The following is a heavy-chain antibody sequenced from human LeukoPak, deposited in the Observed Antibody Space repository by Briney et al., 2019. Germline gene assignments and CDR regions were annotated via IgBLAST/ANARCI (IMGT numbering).Heavy chain of an antibody. Sequence: GGSLRLSCAASEFTFSNYWMHWVRHAPGKGLVWVSRINTDGSTTNYADSVKGRFTISRDNAKNTLYLQMNSLRAKDTAVYYCARVGGGSNTPFDYWGQGTLVTVSS. V-gene: IGHV3-74*01. CDR1: EFTFSNYW. CDR3: ARVGGGSNTPFDY. D-gene: IGHD3-16*01. J-gene: IGHJ4*02. CDR2: INTDGSTT.